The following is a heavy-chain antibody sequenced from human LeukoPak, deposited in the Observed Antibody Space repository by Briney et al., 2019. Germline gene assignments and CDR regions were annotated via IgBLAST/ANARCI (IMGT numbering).Heavy chain of an antibody. D-gene: IGHD3-10*01. J-gene: IGHJ4*02. Sequence: GGSLRLSCAASGFTFSSYAMHWVGQAPGKGLKGVAVISYDGSNKYYADSVKGRFTIYRDNSKNTLYLQMNSLRAEGTAVYYCARDPSGSAYYFDYWGQGTLVTVSS. CDR1: GFTFSSYA. CDR2: ISYDGSNK. CDR3: ARDPSGSAYYFDY. V-gene: IGHV3-30-3*01.